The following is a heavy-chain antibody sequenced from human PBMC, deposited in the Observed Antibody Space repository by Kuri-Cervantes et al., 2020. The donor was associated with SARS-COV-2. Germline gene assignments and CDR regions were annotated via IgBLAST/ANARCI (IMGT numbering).Heavy chain of an antibody. CDR2: IKQDGSEK. CDR1: GFTFSSYW. CDR3: ARVVYSSYPGGLRV. V-gene: IGHV3-7*01. Sequence: GGSLRLSCAASGFTFSSYWMSWVRQAPGKGLEWVANIKQDGSEKYYVDSVKGQFTISRDNAKNSLYLQMNSLRAEDTAVYYCARVVYSSYPGGLRVWGKGTTVTVSS. J-gene: IGHJ6*04. D-gene: IGHD6-6*01.